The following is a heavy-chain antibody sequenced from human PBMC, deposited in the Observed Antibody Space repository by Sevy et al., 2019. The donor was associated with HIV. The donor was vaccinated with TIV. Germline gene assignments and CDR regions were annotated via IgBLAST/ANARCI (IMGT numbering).Heavy chain of an antibody. CDR2: TYYRSKWYN. Sequence: SQTLSLTCAISGDSVSSNSAAWNWIRQSPSRGLEWLGRTYYRSKWYNDYAVSVKSRITINPDTSKNQFSLQLNSVTPEDTAVYYCASLHYYDSSVGNGAFDIWGQGTMVTVSS. CDR3: ASLHYYDSSVGNGAFDI. D-gene: IGHD3-22*01. CDR1: GDSVSSNSAA. J-gene: IGHJ3*02. V-gene: IGHV6-1*01.